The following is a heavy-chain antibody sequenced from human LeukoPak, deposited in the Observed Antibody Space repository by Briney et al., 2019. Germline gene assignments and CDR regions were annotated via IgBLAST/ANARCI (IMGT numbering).Heavy chain of an antibody. Sequence: ASVKVSCKASGYTFTSYDINWVRQATGQGLEWMGWMNPNSGNTGYAQKFQGRVTMTRNTSISTAYMELGSLRSEDTAVYYCARGRYDFWSGYYTGYYGMDVWGQGTTVTVSS. D-gene: IGHD3-3*01. J-gene: IGHJ6*02. V-gene: IGHV1-8*01. CDR3: ARGRYDFWSGYYTGYYGMDV. CDR2: MNPNSGNT. CDR1: GYTFTSYD.